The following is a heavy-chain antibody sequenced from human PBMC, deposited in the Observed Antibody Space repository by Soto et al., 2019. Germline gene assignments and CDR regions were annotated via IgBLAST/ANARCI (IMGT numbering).Heavy chain of an antibody. V-gene: IGHV1-46*01. D-gene: IGHD6-13*01. J-gene: IGHJ4*02. CDR2: INPSGGNT. CDR1: GYTFTSYY. CDR3: ARVQNPSYSSSWYVDY. Sequence: ASVKVSCKASGYTFTSYYMHWVRQAPGQGLEWMGIINPSGGNTSYAQKFQGRVTMTRDTSTSTVYMELSSLRSDDTAVYYCARVQNPSYSSSWYVDYWGQGTLVTVSS.